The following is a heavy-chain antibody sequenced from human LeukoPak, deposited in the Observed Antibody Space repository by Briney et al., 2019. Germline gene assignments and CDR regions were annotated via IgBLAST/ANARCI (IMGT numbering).Heavy chain of an antibody. D-gene: IGHD1-1*01. CDR3: AGRGSTDLRWNDAFDI. CDR2: IYTSGST. J-gene: IGHJ3*02. V-gene: IGHV4-4*07. CDR1: GGSISGYY. Sequence: SETLSLTCNVSGGSISGYYWSWIRQPAGKGPEWIGRIYTSGSTNYKPSLKSRVTMSVDTSKNQFSLKLSSVTAADTAVYYCAGRGSTDLRWNDAFDIWGQGTMVTLSS.